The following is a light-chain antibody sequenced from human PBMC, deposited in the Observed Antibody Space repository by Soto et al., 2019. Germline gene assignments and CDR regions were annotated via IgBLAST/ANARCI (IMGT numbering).Light chain of an antibody. CDR1: QDIRND. CDR2: AAS. V-gene: IGKV1-17*01. J-gene: IGKJ1*01. CDR3: LQHHNYPPS. Sequence: DIQMTQSPSSLSASVGDRVTITCRASQDIRNDLDWYQQKPGKAPKRLIYAASSLQSGVPSRFSGSGSGTEFTLTISSLQPEDFDTYYCLQHHNYPPSFGQGTKVEI.